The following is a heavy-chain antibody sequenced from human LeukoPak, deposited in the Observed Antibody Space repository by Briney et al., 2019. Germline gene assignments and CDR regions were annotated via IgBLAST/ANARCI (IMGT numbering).Heavy chain of an antibody. J-gene: IGHJ6*03. D-gene: IGHD2-2*01. CDR3: AKDRYQLLSSAYHYYMDV. V-gene: IGHV3-30*02. CDR2: IRYDGSDK. Sequence: GGSLRLSCAASGFTFSAYGMHWVRQAPGKGLEWVAFIRYDGSDKYYAESVKGRFTISRDNSKNTLYLQMNSLSPEDTAVFYCAKDRYQLLSSAYHYYMDVWGKGTTVTISS. CDR1: GFTFSAYG.